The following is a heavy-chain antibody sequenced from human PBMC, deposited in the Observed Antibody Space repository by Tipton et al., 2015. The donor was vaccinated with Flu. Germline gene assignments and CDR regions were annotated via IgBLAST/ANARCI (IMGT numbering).Heavy chain of an antibody. J-gene: IGHJ6*02. D-gene: IGHD1-1*01. CDR2: TYYSGTT. V-gene: IGHV4-39*07. CDR3: ARDLWNDRRAYYYYGVDV. CDR1: GDSISTTIYY. Sequence: TLSLTCTVSGDSISTTIYYWGWVRQPPGKGLGWIGSTYYSGTTYYNPSLKSRVTISVDSSKNEFSLTLASLTAADTAVYYCARDLWNDRRAYYYYGVDVWGQGTTVTVSS.